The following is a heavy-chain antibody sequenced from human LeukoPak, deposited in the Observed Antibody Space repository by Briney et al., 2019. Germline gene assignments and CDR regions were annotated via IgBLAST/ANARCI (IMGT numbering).Heavy chain of an antibody. CDR3: ARGLRAPAAISHYYGMDV. J-gene: IGHJ6*04. CDR2: INHSGST. Sequence: PSETLSLTCAVYGGSFSGYYWSWIRQPPGKGLEWIGEINHSGSTNYNPSLKSRVTISVDTSKNQFSLKLSSVTAADTAVYYCARGLRAPAAISHYYGMDVWGKGTTVTVSS. V-gene: IGHV4-34*01. D-gene: IGHD2-2*01. CDR1: GGSFSGYY.